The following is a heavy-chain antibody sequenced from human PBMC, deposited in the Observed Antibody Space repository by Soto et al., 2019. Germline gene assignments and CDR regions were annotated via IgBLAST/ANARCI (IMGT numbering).Heavy chain of an antibody. Sequence: PGGSLRLSCAASGFTFSDYHMSWIRQAPGKGLEWVSYISSSGSTIYYADSVKGRFTISRDNAKNSLYLQMNSLRAEDTAVCYCARDHQIYYYYYYMEVWGKGTTVTVPS. D-gene: IGHD2-2*01. J-gene: IGHJ6*03. CDR1: GFTFSDYH. V-gene: IGHV3-11*01. CDR3: ARDHQIYYYYYYMEV. CDR2: ISSSGSTI.